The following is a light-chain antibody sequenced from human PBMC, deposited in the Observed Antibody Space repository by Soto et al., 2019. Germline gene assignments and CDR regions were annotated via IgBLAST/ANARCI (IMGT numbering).Light chain of an antibody. J-gene: IGLJ2*01. CDR1: SSYIGTAYD. Sequence: QSVLTQPPSLSGAPGQRVTISCTGSSSYIGTAYDVHWYQHLPGTAPKLLIYGNKNRPSGVPDRFSGSKSGISASLAITGLQAADEGLYYCQSYDSSLSHVVFGGGTKLTVL. CDR2: GNK. CDR3: QSYDSSLSHVV. V-gene: IGLV1-40*01.